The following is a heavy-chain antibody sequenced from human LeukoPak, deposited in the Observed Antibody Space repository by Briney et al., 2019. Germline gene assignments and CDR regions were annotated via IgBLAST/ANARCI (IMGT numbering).Heavy chain of an antibody. V-gene: IGHV3-48*03. Sequence: PGGSLRLSCTASGFTFSSYGMKWVRQAPGKGREGVSYIDSSGSIIYDADSVKGRFNISRDNSKNSLYLQLNSLRAEDTAVYFCARGRNTSAFAFLDYWGPGTLVTISS. CDR3: ARGRNTSAFAFLDY. J-gene: IGHJ4*02. CDR1: GFTFSSYG. D-gene: IGHD2-15*01. CDR2: IDSSGSII.